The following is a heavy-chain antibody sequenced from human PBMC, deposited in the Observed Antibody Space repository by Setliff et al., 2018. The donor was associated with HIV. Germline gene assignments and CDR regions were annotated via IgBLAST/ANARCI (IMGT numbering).Heavy chain of an antibody. CDR3: ALDRHAFDI. CDR2: IHTEQGFP. Sequence: GASVKVSCKASGYTFSEYAIHWVRQAPGQRLEWMGWIHTEQGFPMYAQGFTGRFVFSLDPSVSTAYLQINSLNPDDGVVYYCALDRHAFDIWGQGTVVTVSS. CDR1: GYTFSEYA. J-gene: IGHJ3*02. D-gene: IGHD2-2*03. V-gene: IGHV7-4-1*02.